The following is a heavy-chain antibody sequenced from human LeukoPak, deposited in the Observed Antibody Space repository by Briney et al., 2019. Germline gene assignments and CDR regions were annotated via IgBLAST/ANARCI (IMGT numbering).Heavy chain of an antibody. CDR3: ASPLRFGGY. CDR1: GFTFSSYS. V-gene: IGHV3-48*01. CDR2: ISSTSSTI. Sequence: PGGSLRLSCATSGFTFSSYSMYWVRQAPGKGLEWVSYISSTSSTIYYADSVKGRFTISRDNAKSSLYLQMNSLRADDTAVYYCASPLRFGGYWGQGTLVTVSS. D-gene: IGHD3-16*01. J-gene: IGHJ4*02.